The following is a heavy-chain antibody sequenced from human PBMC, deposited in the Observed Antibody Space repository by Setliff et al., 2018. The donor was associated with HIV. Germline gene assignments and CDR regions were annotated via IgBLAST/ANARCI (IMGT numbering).Heavy chain of an antibody. CDR2: ISSSGSTI. CDR3: ARDSPQGWNRPRDMDV. Sequence: PGGSLRLSCAASGFTFSSYEMNWVRQAPGKGLEWVSYISSSGSTIYYADSVKGRFTISRDNAKNSLYLQMSNLRVEDTAVYYCARDSPQGWNRPRDMDVWGKGTTVTVSS. V-gene: IGHV3-48*03. CDR1: GFTFSSYE. J-gene: IGHJ6*03. D-gene: IGHD1-1*01.